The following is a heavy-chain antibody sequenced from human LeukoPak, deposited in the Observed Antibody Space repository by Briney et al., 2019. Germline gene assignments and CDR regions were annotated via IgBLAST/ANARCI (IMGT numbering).Heavy chain of an antibody. V-gene: IGHV3-48*01. Sequence: GGSLRLSCAASGFTFSSYSMNWVRQAPGKGLEWVSYISSSSSTIYYADSVKGRFTISRDNAKNSLYLQMNSLRAEDTAVYYCARDLLWVGEYCYGYYRWFDPWGQGTLVTVSS. CDR3: ARDLLWVGEYCYGYYRWFDP. J-gene: IGHJ5*02. D-gene: IGHD5-18*01. CDR1: GFTFSSYS. CDR2: ISSSSSTI.